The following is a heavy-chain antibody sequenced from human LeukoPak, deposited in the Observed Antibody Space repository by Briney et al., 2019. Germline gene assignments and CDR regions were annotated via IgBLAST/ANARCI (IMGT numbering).Heavy chain of an antibody. CDR3: AKSQNYYDNSGYYYLDY. Sequence: GGSLRLSCAASGFTFSSYAMSWVRQAPGKGLEWVSVISGSGGSTYYADSVKGRFTISRDNSKNTLYLQMNSLRPEDTAVYYCAKSQNYYDNSGYYYLDYWGQGNLVTVSS. J-gene: IGHJ4*02. V-gene: IGHV3-23*01. CDR2: ISGSGGST. D-gene: IGHD3-22*01. CDR1: GFTFSSYA.